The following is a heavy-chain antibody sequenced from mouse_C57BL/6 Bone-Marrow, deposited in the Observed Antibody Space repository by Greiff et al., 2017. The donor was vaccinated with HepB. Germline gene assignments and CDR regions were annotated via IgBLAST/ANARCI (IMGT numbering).Heavy chain of an antibody. Sequence: QVQLQQPGAELVRPGTSVKLSCKASGYTFTSYWMHWVKQRPGQGLEWIGVIDPSDSYTNYNQKFKGKATLTVDTSSSTAYMQLSSLTSEDSAVYYCGTGTCDYWGQGTTLTVSS. CDR1: GYTFTSYW. CDR3: GTGTCDY. V-gene: IGHV1-59*01. CDR2: IDPSDSYT. J-gene: IGHJ2*01. D-gene: IGHD4-1*01.